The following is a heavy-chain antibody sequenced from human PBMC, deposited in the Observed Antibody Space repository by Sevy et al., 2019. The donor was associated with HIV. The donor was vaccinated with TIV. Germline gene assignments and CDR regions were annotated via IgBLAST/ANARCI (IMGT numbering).Heavy chain of an antibody. CDR2: ITSDGSST. CDR1: GFTFSSYW. CDR3: ARDGGLSTPFDY. D-gene: IGHD3-16*02. J-gene: IGHJ4*02. Sequence: GGSLRLSCAASGFTFSSYWIHWVRQVPGKGLVWVSRITSDGSSTTYADSVKGRFTISRDNAKNTVYLQMNSLRAEDTAVYYCARDGGLSTPFDYWGQRTLVTVSS. V-gene: IGHV3-74*01.